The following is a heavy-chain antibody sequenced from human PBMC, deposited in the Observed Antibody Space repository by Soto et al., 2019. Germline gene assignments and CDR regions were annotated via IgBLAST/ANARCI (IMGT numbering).Heavy chain of an antibody. D-gene: IGHD5-12*01. CDR3: ARAQTKWLTDAFDI. Sequence: HVQLVQSGAEVKKPGASLKVSCKASGYTFISYGVSWVRQAPGQGLEWLGWISPYNGNTNYAQKFQGRITMTTDTSTSTVYMDLRSLRTYDTAVYYWARAQTKWLTDAFDIWGQGTMVVVSS. V-gene: IGHV1-18*01. CDR2: ISPYNGNT. CDR1: GYTFISYG. J-gene: IGHJ3*02.